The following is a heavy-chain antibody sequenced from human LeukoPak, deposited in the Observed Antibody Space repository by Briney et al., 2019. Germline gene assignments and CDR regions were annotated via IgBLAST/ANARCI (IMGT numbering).Heavy chain of an antibody. CDR3: ASLDYYYYGMDV. J-gene: IGHJ6*02. CDR1: GYTFTNYG. CDR2: ISAYNGNT. V-gene: IGHV1-18*01. Sequence: GASVTVSCKASGYTFTNYGIRWVRQAPGQGLEGMGWISAYNGNTNYAQKLQGRVTMTTDTSTSTAYMELRSLRSDDTAVYYCASLDYYYYGMDVWGQGTTVTVSS.